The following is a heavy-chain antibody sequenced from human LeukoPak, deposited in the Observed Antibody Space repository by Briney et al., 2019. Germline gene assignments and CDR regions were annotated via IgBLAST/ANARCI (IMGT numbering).Heavy chain of an antibody. Sequence: SQTLSLTCTVSGGSISSGSYYWSWIRQPAGKGLEWIGRIYTSGSTNYNPSLKSRVTISVDTSKNRFSLKLSSVTAADTAVYYCARASSSSQYYYDSSGYYELFDYWGQGTLVTVSS. V-gene: IGHV4-61*02. CDR1: GGSISSGSYY. D-gene: IGHD3-22*01. J-gene: IGHJ4*02. CDR3: ARASSSSQYYYDSSGYYELFDY. CDR2: IYTSGST.